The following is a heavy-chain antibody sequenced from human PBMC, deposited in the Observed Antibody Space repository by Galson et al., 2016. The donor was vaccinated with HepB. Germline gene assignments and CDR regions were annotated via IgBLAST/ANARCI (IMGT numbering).Heavy chain of an antibody. V-gene: IGHV5-10-1*01. J-gene: IGHJ5*02. Sequence: QSGAEVKKPGESLRISCKGSGDIFTTYWIAWVRQMPGKGLEWMGRIGPYASYVNYSPSFQGHVTISADRSISTAFLEWRSLRASDTAIYYCARQQSATNWFDPWGQGTLVIVSS. CDR2: IGPYASYV. D-gene: IGHD6-13*01. CDR1: GDIFTTYW. CDR3: ARQQSATNWFDP.